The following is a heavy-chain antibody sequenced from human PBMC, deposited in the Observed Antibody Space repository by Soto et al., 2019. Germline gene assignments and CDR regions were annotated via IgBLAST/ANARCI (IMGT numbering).Heavy chain of an antibody. CDR1: GGSISSYY. J-gene: IGHJ4*02. D-gene: IGHD4-17*01. CDR2: IYYSGST. Sequence: SETLSLTCTVSGGSISSYYWSWIRQPPGKGLEWIGYIYYSGSTNYNPSLKSRVTISVDTSKNQFSLKLSSVTAADTAVYYCARFGSRGDSDFDYWGQGTLVTVTS. CDR3: ARFGSRGDSDFDY. V-gene: IGHV4-59*01.